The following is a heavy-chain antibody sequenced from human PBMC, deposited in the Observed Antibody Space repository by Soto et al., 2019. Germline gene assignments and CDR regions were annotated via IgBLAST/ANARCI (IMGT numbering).Heavy chain of an antibody. V-gene: IGHV1-69*13. CDR3: AREVYYYDSSGYYDY. CDR1: GGTFISYA. Sequence: SVKVSCKASGGTFISYAISWVRQAPGQGLEWMGGIIPIFGTANYAQKFQGRVTITADESTSTAYMELSSLRSEDTAVYYCAREVYYYDSSGYYDYWGQGTLVTVSS. CDR2: IIPIFGTA. J-gene: IGHJ4*02. D-gene: IGHD3-22*01.